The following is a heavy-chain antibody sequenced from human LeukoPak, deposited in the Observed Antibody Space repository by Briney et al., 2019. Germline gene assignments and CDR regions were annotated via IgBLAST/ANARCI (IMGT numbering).Heavy chain of an antibody. CDR2: IYSGGST. Sequence: GGSLRLSCAPSGFTLKHLAMSCVRHSPGKGLEWVSVIYSGGSTYYADSVKGRFTISRDNSKNTLYLQMNSLRAEDTAVYYCARTIYSSFMDYWGQGTLVTVSS. J-gene: IGHJ4*02. CDR3: ARTIYSSFMDY. CDR1: GFTLKHLA. V-gene: IGHV3-66*01. D-gene: IGHD6-13*01.